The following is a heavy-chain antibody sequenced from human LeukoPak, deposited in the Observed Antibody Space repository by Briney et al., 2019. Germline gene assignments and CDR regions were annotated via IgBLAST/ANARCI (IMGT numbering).Heavy chain of an antibody. J-gene: IGHJ1*01. D-gene: IGHD2-2*01. CDR3: AAASSSTSAGYFQD. V-gene: IGHV5-51*01. CDR2: IYPCDSET. Sequence: GESLKFSCVGLGYIFTTYWIGWVRRMPGKGLEWMWAIYPCDSETTYSPSFQGQVTISVDKSIRTAYLQWSSLKASDSAIYYCAAASSSTSAGYFQDWGQGTLVTVSS. CDR1: GYIFTTYW.